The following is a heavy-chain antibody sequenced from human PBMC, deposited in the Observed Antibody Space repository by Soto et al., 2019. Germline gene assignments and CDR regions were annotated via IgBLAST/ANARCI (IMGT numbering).Heavy chain of an antibody. V-gene: IGHV4-59*08. CDR2: IYYSGSI. CDR1: GGSISSYY. D-gene: IGHD3-10*01. CDR3: ARHLYGSGERFDP. Sequence: SEPLSLTCTVSGGSISSYYWSWIRQPPGKGLEWIGYIYYSGSINYNPSLKSRVTISVDTSKNQFSLKLSSVTAADTAVYYCARHLYGSGERFDPWGQGTLVTVSS. J-gene: IGHJ5*02.